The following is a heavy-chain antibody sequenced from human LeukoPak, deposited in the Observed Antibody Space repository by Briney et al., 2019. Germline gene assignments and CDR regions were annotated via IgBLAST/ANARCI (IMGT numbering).Heavy chain of an antibody. CDR1: GDSISSSSYY. Sequence: SETLSLTCTVSGDSISSSSYYWGWIRQPPGKGLEWIGSLYYSGSTYYSPSLKSRLTISVDTSKNQFSLRLTSVTAADTAVYFFASAPRRGSIGGLDYWGQGVLVTVSS. J-gene: IGHJ4*02. CDR3: ASAPRRGSIGGLDY. D-gene: IGHD3-10*01. V-gene: IGHV4-39*01. CDR2: LYYSGST.